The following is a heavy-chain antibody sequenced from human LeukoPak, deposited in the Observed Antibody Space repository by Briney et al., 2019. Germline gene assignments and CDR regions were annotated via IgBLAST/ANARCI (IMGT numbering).Heavy chain of an antibody. CDR1: GFTFSSYS. CDR2: ISSSSSYI. D-gene: IGHD1-1*01. CDR3: ARDAGPGWDWFDP. V-gene: IGHV3-21*01. J-gene: IGHJ5*02. Sequence: PGGSLRLSCAASGFTFSSYSMNWVRQAPGKGLEWVSSISSSSSYIYYADSVKGRFTISRDNAKSSLYLQMNSLRAEDTAVYYCARDAGPGWDWFDPWGQGTLVTVSS.